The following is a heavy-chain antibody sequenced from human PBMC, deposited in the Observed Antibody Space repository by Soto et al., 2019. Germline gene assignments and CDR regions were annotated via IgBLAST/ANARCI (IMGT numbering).Heavy chain of an antibody. CDR1: GGSFTSNNW. Sequence: PXETRSLTCAVSGGSFTSNNWWTWFRQPPGQGLEWIGEIYRTGSTNYNPSLKSRVTISLDKSENQFSLKVTSLTAADTAVYYCASRDPGTSVDYWGQGTLVTVSS. D-gene: IGHD1-7*01. V-gene: IGHV4-4*02. CDR3: ASRDPGTSVDY. CDR2: IYRTGST. J-gene: IGHJ4*02.